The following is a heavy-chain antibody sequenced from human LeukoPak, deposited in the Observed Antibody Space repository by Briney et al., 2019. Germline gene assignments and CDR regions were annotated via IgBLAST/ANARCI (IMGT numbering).Heavy chain of an antibody. V-gene: IGHV3-30*18. D-gene: IGHD2-2*01. Sequence: GRSLRLSCAASGFTFSNYGMHWVRQAPGKGLEWVAVISYDGSNKYYADSVKGRFTISRDNSKNTLYLQMDSLRAEDTAVYYCAKEGRDCSTTSCYVDYWGQGTLVTVSS. J-gene: IGHJ4*02. CDR2: ISYDGSNK. CDR1: GFTFSNYG. CDR3: AKEGRDCSTTSCYVDY.